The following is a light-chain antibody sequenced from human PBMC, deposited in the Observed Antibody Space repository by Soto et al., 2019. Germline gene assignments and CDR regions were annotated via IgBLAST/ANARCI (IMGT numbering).Light chain of an antibody. V-gene: IGKV3-11*01. Sequence: EIVLTQSPATLSLSPGERATLSCRASQSVSSYLVWYQQKPGQVPRLLIYDASNRATGIPARFGGSGSGTDSTLPISRLVPEDSAVYYCQQRRDWPSTFGGGTKVEIK. CDR3: QQRRDWPST. CDR2: DAS. CDR1: QSVSSY. J-gene: IGKJ4*01.